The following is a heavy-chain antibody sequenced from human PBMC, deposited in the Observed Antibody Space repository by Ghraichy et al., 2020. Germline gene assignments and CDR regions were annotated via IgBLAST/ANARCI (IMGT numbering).Heavy chain of an antibody. CDR1: GFTFSREA. CDR3: AKDQLGVVVPGASTGEFEH. J-gene: IGHJ4*02. Sequence: GGSLRLSCAASGFTFSREAMSWVRQAPGKGLEWVSSISGSGGNTYYADSVKGRFTISRDNSKNTLYLQMNSLSAEDTAIYYCAKDQLGVVVPGASTGEFEHWGQGTGVIVSS. D-gene: IGHD2-8*02. V-gene: IGHV3-23*01. CDR2: ISGSGGNT.